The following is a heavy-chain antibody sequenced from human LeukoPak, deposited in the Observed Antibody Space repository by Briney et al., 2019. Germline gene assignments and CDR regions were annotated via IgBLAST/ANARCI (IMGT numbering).Heavy chain of an antibody. D-gene: IGHD3-16*02. J-gene: IGHJ6*03. CDR2: ISPYYGNT. Sequence: VSVKVSCKASGYNFNNYGITWVRQAPGQGLEWMGWISPYYGNTKYAQKVQDRVTMTTDTSTSTAYMELWSLRSDDTAVYYCARDLYDYTWGSYRHYYYMDVWGKGTTVTISS. V-gene: IGHV1-18*01. CDR3: ARDLYDYTWGSYRHYYYMDV. CDR1: GYNFNNYG.